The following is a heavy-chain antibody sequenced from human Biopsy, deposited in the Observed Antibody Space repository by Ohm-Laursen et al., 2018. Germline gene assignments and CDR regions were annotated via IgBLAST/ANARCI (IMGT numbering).Heavy chain of an antibody. V-gene: IGHV1-2*02. Sequence: ASVKVSCKAYSYTFTDYNIHWMRQAPGQGLEWLGYINCKTGATNYAQKFQGTVTMTRDTSISTAYLALGSLRSADTAIYYCARDPLNGHKHFDYWGQGSLVTVSS. J-gene: IGHJ4*02. CDR1: SYTFTDYN. CDR2: INCKTGAT. CDR3: ARDPLNGHKHFDY. D-gene: IGHD2-8*01.